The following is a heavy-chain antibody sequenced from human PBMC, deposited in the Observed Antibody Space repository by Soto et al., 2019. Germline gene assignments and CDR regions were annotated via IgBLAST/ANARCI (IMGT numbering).Heavy chain of an antibody. CDR1: GGSVNNNKYY. CDR3: ARHLTSCSAGSCYSDFPYYGMYV. J-gene: IGHJ6*02. Sequence: SETLSLTCSVSGGSVNNNKYYWSWIRQPPGKGLEWIGYMYYGGSTDYNPSLKNRVTISIDTSKNQFSLKLSSVTAADTAVYYFARHLTSCSAGSCYSDFPYYGMYVCGHGTTVTASS. V-gene: IGHV4-61*01. CDR2: MYYGGST. D-gene: IGHD2-15*01.